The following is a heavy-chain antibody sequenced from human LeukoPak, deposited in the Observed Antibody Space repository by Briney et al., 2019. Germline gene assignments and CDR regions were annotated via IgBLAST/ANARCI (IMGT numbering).Heavy chain of an antibody. J-gene: IGHJ6*03. V-gene: IGHV3-30*04. CDR2: ISYDGSNK. CDR1: GFTFSSYA. Sequence: SGGSLRLSCAASGFTFSSYAMHWVRQAPGKGLEWVAVISYDGSNKYYADSVKGRFTISRDNSKNTLYLQMNSLRAEDTAVYYCARDRVAMADYYYYYYMDVWGKGTTVTVSS. CDR3: ARDRVAMADYYYYYYMDV. D-gene: IGHD5-18*01.